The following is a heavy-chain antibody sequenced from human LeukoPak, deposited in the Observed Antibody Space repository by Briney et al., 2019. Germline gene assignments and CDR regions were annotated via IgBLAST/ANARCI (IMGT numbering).Heavy chain of an antibody. CDR2: MWNDGITG. V-gene: IGHV3-33*01. CDR1: GFPFKEYG. Sequence: GGSLELFWVAAGFPFKEYGFHRVRPAPGQGLGWVAVMWNDGITGKYADSVRGRFSVSRDNSKNTVYLQMDSLRADDTSVYYCARDGSGWSSDYWGQGTLVTVSS. J-gene: IGHJ4*02. CDR3: ARDGSGWSSDY. D-gene: IGHD6-19*01.